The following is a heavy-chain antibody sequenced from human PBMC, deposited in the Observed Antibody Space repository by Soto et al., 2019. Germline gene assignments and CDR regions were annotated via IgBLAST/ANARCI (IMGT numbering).Heavy chain of an antibody. CDR3: AKHRAGFGSGTDTSYLEA. J-gene: IGHJ5*01. V-gene: IGHV3-23*01. Sequence: XGSLRRRVKASGVTLSSFCMSWVRQAPGKGLDWVSAISVSGGTTFYAGSVKGRFTVSRDNFNNTLYLQMNSLRAEDTAVYSCAKHRAGFGSGTDTSYLEASGQGTLVTVSS. CDR2: ISVSGGTT. D-gene: IGHD3-10*01. CDR1: GVTLSSFC.